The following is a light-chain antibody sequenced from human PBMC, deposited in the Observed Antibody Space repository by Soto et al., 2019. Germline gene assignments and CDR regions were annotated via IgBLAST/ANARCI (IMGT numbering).Light chain of an antibody. CDR2: GAS. Sequence: EIVMTQSPATLSVSPGERATLSCRASESVSSNLAWYQQKPGQAPRLLIYGASTRATGIPARFSGSGSGTEFTLTISSLQSEDFAIYYCQQRSIWPPWTFGQGTKVELK. CDR3: QQRSIWPPWT. J-gene: IGKJ1*01. CDR1: ESVSSN. V-gene: IGKV3-15*01.